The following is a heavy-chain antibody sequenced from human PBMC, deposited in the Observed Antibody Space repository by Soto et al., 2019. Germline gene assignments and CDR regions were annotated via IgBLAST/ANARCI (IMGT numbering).Heavy chain of an antibody. V-gene: IGHV4-39*01. CDR2: IHYSGST. D-gene: IGHD4-4*01. Sequence: SETLSLTCSVSGGSVMRSTYFWAWIRQPPGKGLEWIGSIHYSGSTYYSPSLHSRIIVSVDTSKNQFSLKLNSVTAADTAIYYCARHDSNNLSWFAPWGQGTPVTVSS. CDR1: GGSVMRSTYF. J-gene: IGHJ5*02. CDR3: ARHDSNNLSWFAP.